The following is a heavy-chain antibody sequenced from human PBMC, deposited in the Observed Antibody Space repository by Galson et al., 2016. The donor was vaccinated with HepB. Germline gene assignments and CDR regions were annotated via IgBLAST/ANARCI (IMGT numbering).Heavy chain of an antibody. D-gene: IGHD1-1*01. CDR2: INGAGGST. Sequence: SLRLSCAASGFTFSTYTMSWVRQAPGKGLEWVSGINGAGGSTYYADSVKGRFTISRDNSNNTLYLQVSSLKVEDTAMYYCAKDRYWNRDFDYWGQGTLVTVSS. V-gene: IGHV3-23*01. CDR1: GFTFSTYT. J-gene: IGHJ4*02. CDR3: AKDRYWNRDFDY.